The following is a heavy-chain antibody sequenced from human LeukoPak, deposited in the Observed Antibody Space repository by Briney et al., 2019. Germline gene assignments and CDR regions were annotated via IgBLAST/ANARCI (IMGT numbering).Heavy chain of an antibody. D-gene: IGHD6-19*01. V-gene: IGHV4-61*05. J-gene: IGHJ4*02. CDR3: ARAAYSSGWYSPFDY. Sequence: SETLSLTCTVSGGSISSSTYYWGWIRQPPGKGLEWIGYIYYSGSTNYNPSLKSRVTISVDTSKNQFSLKLSSVTAADTAVYYCARAAYSSGWYSPFDYWGQGTLVTVSS. CDR1: GGSISSSTYY. CDR2: IYYSGST.